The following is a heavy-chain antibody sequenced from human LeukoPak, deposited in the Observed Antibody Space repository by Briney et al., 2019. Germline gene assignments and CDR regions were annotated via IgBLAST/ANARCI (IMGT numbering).Heavy chain of an antibody. CDR2: ISYDGSNK. CDR1: GFTFSSYG. Sequence: PGRSLRLSCAASGFTFSSYGMHWVRQAPPKGLEWVAVISYDGSNKYYADSVKGRFTISRDNSKNTLYLQMNSLRAEDTAVYYCARGDYYDSSGYSQYFQHWGQGTLVTVSS. J-gene: IGHJ1*01. CDR3: ARGDYYDSSGYSQYFQH. V-gene: IGHV3-30*03. D-gene: IGHD3-22*01.